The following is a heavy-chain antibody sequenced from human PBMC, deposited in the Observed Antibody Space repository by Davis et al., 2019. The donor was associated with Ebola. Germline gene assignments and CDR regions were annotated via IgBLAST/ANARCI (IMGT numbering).Heavy chain of an antibody. Sequence: GESLKISCAASGFTFSSYSMNWVRQAPGKGLEWVSSISSSSSYIYYADSVKGRFTISRDNAKNSLYLQMNSLRAEDTAVYYCARVAAATGYWGQGTLVTVSS. CDR3: ARVAAATGY. D-gene: IGHD2-15*01. CDR1: GFTFSSYS. V-gene: IGHV3-21*01. J-gene: IGHJ4*02. CDR2: ISSSSSYI.